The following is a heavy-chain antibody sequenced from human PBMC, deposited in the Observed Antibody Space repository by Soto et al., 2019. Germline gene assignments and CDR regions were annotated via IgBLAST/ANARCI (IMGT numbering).Heavy chain of an antibody. Sequence: QMQVVQSGPEVKKPGTSVKVSCKASGFTFSSSAVQWVRQARGQRLEWIGWIVVGSGSTNYAQKCQERVTITRDTSKSTAYIELSSLRSEDTAVYYCAADGYYYDRSYAFDLWGQGTTVTVSS. V-gene: IGHV1-58*01. D-gene: IGHD3-22*01. CDR2: IVVGSGST. J-gene: IGHJ3*01. CDR1: GFTFSSSA. CDR3: AADGYYYDRSYAFDL.